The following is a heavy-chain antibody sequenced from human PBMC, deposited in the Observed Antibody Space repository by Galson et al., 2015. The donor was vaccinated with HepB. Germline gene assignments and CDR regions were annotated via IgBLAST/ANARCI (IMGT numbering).Heavy chain of an antibody. CDR2: INPSGGST. V-gene: IGHV1-46*01. CDR1: GYTFTSYY. CDR3: ARGYCSSTSCTHYYYYHMDV. Sequence: SVKVSCKASGYTFTSYYMHWVRQAPGQGLEWMGIINPSGGSTSYAQKYQGRVTMTRDTSTSTVYMELSSLRSEDTAVYYCARGYCSSTSCTHYYYYHMDVWGKGTTVTVSS. D-gene: IGHD2-2*01. J-gene: IGHJ6*03.